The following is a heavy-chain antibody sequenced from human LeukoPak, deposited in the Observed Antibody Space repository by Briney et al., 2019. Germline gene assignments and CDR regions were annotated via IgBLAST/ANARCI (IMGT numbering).Heavy chain of an antibody. CDR2: INSDGSST. CDR1: GITVSKYW. Sequence: GGSLRLSCAVSGITVSKYWMHWVRQVPGKGLVWVSRINSDGSSTSYADSVKGRFTISRDNAKNTLFLQMNSLRAEDTAVYYCATLAVEMATITVDYWGQGTLVTVSS. CDR3: ATLAVEMATITVDY. J-gene: IGHJ4*02. V-gene: IGHV3-74*01. D-gene: IGHD5-24*01.